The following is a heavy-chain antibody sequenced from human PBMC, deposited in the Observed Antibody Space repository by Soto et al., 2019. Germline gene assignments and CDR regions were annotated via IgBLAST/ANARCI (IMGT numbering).Heavy chain of an antibody. J-gene: IGHJ4*02. D-gene: IGHD3-22*01. CDR1: GGTFSSYA. CDR2: IIPIFGTA. Sequence: SVKVSCKASGGTFSSYAISWVRQAPGQGLEWMGGIIPIFGTANYAQKFQGRVTITADESTSTAYMELSSLRSEDTAVYYCENYERLDSSGYGPAFDYWGQGTLVTVSS. CDR3: ENYERLDSSGYGPAFDY. V-gene: IGHV1-69*13.